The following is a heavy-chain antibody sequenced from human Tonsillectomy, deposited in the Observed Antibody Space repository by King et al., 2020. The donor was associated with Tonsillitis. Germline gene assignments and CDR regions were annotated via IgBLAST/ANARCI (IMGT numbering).Heavy chain of an antibody. CDR1: GFTFTGAW. D-gene: IGHD2-8*01. J-gene: IGHJ4*02. CDR2: IKSKTSGGTT. Sequence: VQLVESGGGLAKPGGSLRLSCATSGFTFTGAWMTWVRQAPGMGLEWVGLIKSKTSGGTTAYTAPVRGRFTVSRDDSINTLYLQMNSLKTEDTAVYYCTAAIYYATQGIDYWGQGTLVTVSS. CDR3: TAAIYYATQGIDY. V-gene: IGHV3-15*01.